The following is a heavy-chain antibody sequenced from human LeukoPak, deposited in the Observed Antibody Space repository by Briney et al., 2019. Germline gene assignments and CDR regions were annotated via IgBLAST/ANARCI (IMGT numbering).Heavy chain of an antibody. J-gene: IGHJ6*03. V-gene: IGHV4-59*12. D-gene: IGHD3-22*01. CDR3: AGGTTMIEDYYYYYMDV. Sequence: KPSETLSLTCTVSGGSISSYYWSWIRQPPGKGLEWIGYIYYSGSTYYNPSLKSRVTISIDTSKNQFSLKLNSLTAADTAVYYCAGGTTMIEDYYYYYMDVWGKGTTVTVSS. CDR1: GGSISSYY. CDR2: IYYSGST.